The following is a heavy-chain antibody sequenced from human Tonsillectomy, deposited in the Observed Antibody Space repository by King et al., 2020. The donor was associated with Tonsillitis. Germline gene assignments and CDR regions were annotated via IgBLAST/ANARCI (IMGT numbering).Heavy chain of an antibody. Sequence: VQLVESGGGVVQPGRSLRLSCAASGFTFSIYGMHWVRQAPGKGLEWVAVIWYDGSNKYYVDSVKGRFTISRDNSKNTLYLKMNSLRAEDTAVYYCARGSGVPAPAAFDIWGQGTMVTVS. D-gene: IGHD2-2*01. J-gene: IGHJ3*02. V-gene: IGHV3-33*01. CDR2: IWYDGSNK. CDR1: GFTFSIYG. CDR3: ARGSGVPAPAAFDI.